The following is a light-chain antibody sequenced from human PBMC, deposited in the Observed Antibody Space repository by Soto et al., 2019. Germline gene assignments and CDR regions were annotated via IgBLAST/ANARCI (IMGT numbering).Light chain of an antibody. CDR2: DAS. Sequence: DIVLTQSPGTLSLSPGERGTLSCRASQSVNNNYLAWYQQKPGLAPRLLIYDASSRATGIPDRFSGSGSGTDFTLTINRLEPEDFAVYYWQQYGTSNTFGQGTKLEIK. V-gene: IGKV3-20*01. CDR3: QQYGTSNT. CDR1: QSVNNNY. J-gene: IGKJ2*01.